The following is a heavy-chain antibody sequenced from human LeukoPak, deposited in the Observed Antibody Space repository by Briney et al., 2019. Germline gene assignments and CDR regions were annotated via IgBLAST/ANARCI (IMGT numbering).Heavy chain of an antibody. D-gene: IGHD5-18*01. V-gene: IGHV3-11*01. J-gene: IGHJ5*02. CDR2: ISSSGSTI. Sequence: GGSLRLSCAASGFTFSDYYMSWIRQAPGKRLEWVSYISSSGSTIYYADSVKGRFTISRDNAKNSLYLQMNSLRAEDTAVYYCARATGNTTMAKYNWFDPWGQGTLVTVSS. CDR3: ARATGNTTMAKYNWFDP. CDR1: GFTFSDYY.